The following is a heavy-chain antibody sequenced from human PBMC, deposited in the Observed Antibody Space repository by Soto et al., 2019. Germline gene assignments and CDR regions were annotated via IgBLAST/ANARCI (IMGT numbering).Heavy chain of an antibody. CDR1: GGTFSSYA. J-gene: IGHJ6*02. CDR2: IIPIFGTA. V-gene: IGHV1-69*13. CDR3: ARGGRDGYRGYYYYGMDV. D-gene: IGHD5-12*01. Sequence: ASVKVSCKASGGTFSSYAISWVRQAPGQGLEWMGGIIPIFGTANYAQKFQGRVTITADESTSTAYMELSSLRSEDTAVYYCARGGRDGYRGYYYYGMDVWGQGTTVTVSS.